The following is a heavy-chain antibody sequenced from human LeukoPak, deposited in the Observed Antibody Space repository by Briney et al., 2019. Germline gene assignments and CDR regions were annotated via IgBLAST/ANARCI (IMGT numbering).Heavy chain of an antibody. J-gene: IGHJ4*02. CDR3: ASSYSGSFYDFDY. V-gene: IGHV4-34*01. Sequence: SETLSLTCAVYGGSFSGYYWSWIRQPPGKGLEWIGEINHSGSTNYNPSLKSRVTISVDTSKNQFSLKLSSVTAADTAVYYCASSYSGSFYDFDYWGQGTLVTVSS. D-gene: IGHD1-26*01. CDR2: INHSGST. CDR1: GGSFSGYY.